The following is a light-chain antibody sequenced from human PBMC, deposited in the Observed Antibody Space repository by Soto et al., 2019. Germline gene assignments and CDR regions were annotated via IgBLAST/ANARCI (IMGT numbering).Light chain of an antibody. CDR2: DVS. J-gene: IGLJ3*02. V-gene: IGLV2-14*03. Sequence: QSALTQPASVSGSPGQSITISCTGTSSDVGVSWYQQHPGKAPKLMIIDVSNRPSGVSHRFSGSKSGNTASLTISGLQAEDEADYYCSSYTSTITVFAGGIKLTVL. CDR1: SSDVG. CDR3: SSYTSTITV.